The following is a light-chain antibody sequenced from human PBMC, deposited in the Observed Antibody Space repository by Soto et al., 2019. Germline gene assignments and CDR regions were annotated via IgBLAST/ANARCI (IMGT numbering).Light chain of an antibody. CDR1: SSDVGGYNY. Sequence: QSALTQPRSVSGSPGQSVTISCTGTSSDVGGYNYVSWYQQHPGKAPKLMIYDVSKWPSGVPDRFSGSKSGNTASLTISGLQAEDEADYYCCSYAGSYTRAVFGGGTQLTVL. CDR3: CSYAGSYTRAV. CDR2: DVS. J-gene: IGLJ7*01. V-gene: IGLV2-11*01.